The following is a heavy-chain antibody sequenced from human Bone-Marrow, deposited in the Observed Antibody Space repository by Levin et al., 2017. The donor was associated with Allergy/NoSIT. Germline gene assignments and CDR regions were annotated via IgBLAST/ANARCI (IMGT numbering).Heavy chain of an antibody. V-gene: IGHV4-59*01. CDR2: IYHTGSA. CDR3: ARGLVVIPTASNWFDP. Sequence: TASETLSLTCTVSGGSTSNYYWNWIRQPPGKALEWIGYIYHTGSASYNPSLKSRLNISLDTSKQQFSLRLTSVTAADTAMYFCARGLVVIPTASNWFDPWGPGTLVTVSS. J-gene: IGHJ5*02. D-gene: IGHD2-2*01. CDR1: GGSTSNYY.